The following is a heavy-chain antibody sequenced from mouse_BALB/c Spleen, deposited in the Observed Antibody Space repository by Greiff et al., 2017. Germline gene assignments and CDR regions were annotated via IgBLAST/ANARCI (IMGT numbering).Heavy chain of an antibody. CDR2: ILPGSGST. J-gene: IGHJ1*01. Sequence: VMLVESGAELMKPGASVKISCKATGYTFSSYWIEWVKQRPGHGLEWIGEILPGSGSTNYNEKFKGKATFTADTSSNTAYMQLSSLTSEDSAVYYGARPVRREYFEVWGAGTTVTVSS. CDR1: GYTFSSYW. CDR3: ARPVRREYFEV. V-gene: IGHV1-9*01. D-gene: IGHD2-14*01.